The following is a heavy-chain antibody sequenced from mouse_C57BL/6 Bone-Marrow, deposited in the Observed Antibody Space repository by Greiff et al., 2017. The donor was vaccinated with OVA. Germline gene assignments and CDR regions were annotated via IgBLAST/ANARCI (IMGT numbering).Heavy chain of an antibody. D-gene: IGHD2-4*01. Sequence: VQLQQSGAELMKPGASVKLSCKATGYTFTGYWIEWVKQRPGHGLEWIGEILPGSGSTNYNEKFKGKATFTAATSSNTASMQLSSLTTEDFAVYYRARSFYDYGRFAYGGQGTLVTVSA. CDR1: GYTFTGYW. J-gene: IGHJ3*01. CDR3: ARSFYDYGRFAY. V-gene: IGHV1-9*01. CDR2: ILPGSGST.